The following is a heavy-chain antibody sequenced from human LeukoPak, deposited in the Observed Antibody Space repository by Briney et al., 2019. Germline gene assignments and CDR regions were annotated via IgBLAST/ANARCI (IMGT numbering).Heavy chain of an antibody. J-gene: IGHJ4*02. V-gene: IGHV4-34*01. CDR2: INHSGST. CDR3: ARVAWRRWLQSKRYYFDY. CDR1: GGSFSGYY. Sequence: SETLSLTCAVYGGSFSGYYWSWIRQPPGKGLEWIGEINHSGSTNYNPSLKSRVTISVDTSKNQFSLKLSSVTAADTAVCYCARVAWRRWLQSKRYYFDYWGQGTLVTVSS. D-gene: IGHD5-24*01.